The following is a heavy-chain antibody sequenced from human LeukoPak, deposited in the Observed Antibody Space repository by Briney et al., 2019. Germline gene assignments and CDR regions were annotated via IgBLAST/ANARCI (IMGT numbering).Heavy chain of an antibody. CDR3: ARALDCGGDCYRGCFQH. CDR2: MKGDGSLI. CDR1: GFTFGIFW. Sequence: GGSLRLSCGASGFTFGIFWMSWVRQAPGRGLQWVASMKGDGSLIHYVDSVKGRFTISRDNARNSLYLQMNSLRAEDTAVYYCARALDCGGDCYRGCFQHWGQGTLVTVSS. V-gene: IGHV3-7*01. D-gene: IGHD2-21*02. J-gene: IGHJ1*01.